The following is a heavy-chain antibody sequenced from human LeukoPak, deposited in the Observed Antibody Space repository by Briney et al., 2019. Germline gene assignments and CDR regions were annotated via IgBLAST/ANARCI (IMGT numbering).Heavy chain of an antibody. CDR2: IYYSGST. Sequence: PAETLSLTCTVSGVSISSYYWSWIRQPPGKGLELIGYIYYSGSTNYNPSLKSRVAISVDTSKNPLSLKLSSVTAADTAVYYCARFSVAAAGTGWFDPWGQGTL. CDR3: ARFSVAAAGTGWFDP. V-gene: IGHV4-59*01. D-gene: IGHD6-13*01. J-gene: IGHJ5*02. CDR1: GVSISSYY.